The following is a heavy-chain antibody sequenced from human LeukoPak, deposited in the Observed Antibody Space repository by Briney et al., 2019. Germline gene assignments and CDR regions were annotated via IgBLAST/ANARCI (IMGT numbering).Heavy chain of an antibody. CDR3: ARDQRVGDSSGYPLDY. CDR1: GVSISSGGYY. J-gene: IGHJ4*02. D-gene: IGHD3-22*01. V-gene: IGHV4-31*03. CDR2: IYYSGST. Sequence: PSETLSLTCTVSGVSISSGGYYWSWIRQQPGKGLEWIGYIYYSGSTYYNPSLKSRVTISVDTSKNQFSLKLSSVTAADTAVYYCARDQRVGDSSGYPLDYWGQGTLVTVSS.